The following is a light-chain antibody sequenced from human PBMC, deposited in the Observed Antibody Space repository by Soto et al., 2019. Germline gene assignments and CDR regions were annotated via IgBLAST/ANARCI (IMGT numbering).Light chain of an antibody. CDR1: QSISSY. Sequence: DIQMTQSPSSLSASVGDRVTITCRASQSISSYLNWYQQKPGKAHKLLIYAASSLQSGVPSRFSGSGSGTDFNLTISSLQPEDFATYYCQQSYSTPLFTFGPGTKVDIK. CDR2: AAS. V-gene: IGKV1-39*01. CDR3: QQSYSTPLFT. J-gene: IGKJ3*01.